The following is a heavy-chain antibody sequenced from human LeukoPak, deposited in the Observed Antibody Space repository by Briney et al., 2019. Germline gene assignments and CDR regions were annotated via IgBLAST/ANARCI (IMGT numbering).Heavy chain of an antibody. CDR2: IYYSGST. Sequence: KPSETLSLTCTVSGGSISSSSYYWGWIRQPPGKGLEWIGSIYYSGSTNYNPSLKSRVTISVDASKNQFSLKLSSVTAADTAVYYCASFSLPAAIVYWGQGTLVTVSS. CDR3: ASFSLPAAIVY. J-gene: IGHJ4*02. V-gene: IGHV4-39*07. CDR1: GGSISSSSYY. D-gene: IGHD2-2*01.